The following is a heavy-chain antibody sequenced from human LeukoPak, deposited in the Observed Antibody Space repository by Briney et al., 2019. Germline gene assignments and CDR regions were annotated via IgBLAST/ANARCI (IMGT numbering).Heavy chain of an antibody. V-gene: IGHV3-30*02. CDR3: AKPTSLKDANYGLTVTNY. J-gene: IGHJ4*02. CDR1: GFNFSAYG. Sequence: GGSLRLSCAASGFNFSAYGMHWVRQAPGKGLEWVTFIRYDGNIKYYADSVKGRFTISSDNSKNTLDLQMNSLRVEDTAVYYCAKPTSLKDANYGLTVTNYWGQGILVTVSS. CDR2: IRYDGNIK. D-gene: IGHD3-10*01.